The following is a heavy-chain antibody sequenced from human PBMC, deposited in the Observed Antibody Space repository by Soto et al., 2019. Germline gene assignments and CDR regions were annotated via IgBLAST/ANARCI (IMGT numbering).Heavy chain of an antibody. Sequence: GESLKISCQGSGYNFANYWIGWVRQMPGKGLEWMGIIYPGDSDSRYSPSFQGQVTISADKSIRTAYLQWISLKASDTAMYYCARHASAAGNYGMDVWGQGTTITVYS. D-gene: IGHD6-13*01. CDR3: ARHASAAGNYGMDV. J-gene: IGHJ6*02. CDR1: GYNFANYW. CDR2: IYPGDSDS. V-gene: IGHV5-51*01.